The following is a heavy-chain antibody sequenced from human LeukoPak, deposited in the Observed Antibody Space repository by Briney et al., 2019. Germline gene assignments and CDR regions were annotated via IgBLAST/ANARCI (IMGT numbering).Heavy chain of an antibody. D-gene: IGHD5-24*01. V-gene: IGHV4-59*08. J-gene: IGHJ4*02. CDR3: ARVGDGSPDY. CDR2: IYYSGST. Sequence: SETLSLTCSVSGGSISSYYWSWIRQPPEKGLEWIGYIYYSGSTNYNPSLKSRVTISVDTSKNQFSLKLSSVTAADTAVYYCARVGDGSPDYWGQGTLVTVSS. CDR1: GGSISSYY.